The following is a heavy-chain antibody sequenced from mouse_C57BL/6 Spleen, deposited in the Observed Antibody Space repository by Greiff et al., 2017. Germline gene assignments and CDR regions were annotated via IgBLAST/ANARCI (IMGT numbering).Heavy chain of an antibody. CDR2: IHPKSGST. CDR1: GYTFTNYW. CDR3: ARRDDYDDIDY. J-gene: IGHJ4*01. V-gene: IGHV1-64*01. Sequence: VQLQQSGAELVKPGASVKISCKASGYTFTNYWMHWVKQRPGQGLEWIGLIHPKSGSTNYNEKFKSKATLTVDKSSSTAYMQRSSLTSEDSAVYYCARRDDYDDIDYWGQGTSVTVSS.